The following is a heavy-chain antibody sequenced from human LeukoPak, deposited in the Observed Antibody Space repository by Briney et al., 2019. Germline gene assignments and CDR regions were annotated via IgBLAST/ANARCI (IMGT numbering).Heavy chain of an antibody. V-gene: IGHV3-7*01. CDR3: ARDAYGYSDYNGINY. CDR2: IKQDGSEK. D-gene: IGHD5-12*01. Sequence: ETLSLTCTVSGGSISSSSYYWGWIRQAPGKGLEWVANIKQDGSEKYYVDSVKGRFTISRDNAKNSLYLQMNSLRAEDTAVYYCARDAYGYSDYNGINYWGQGTLVTVSS. CDR1: GGSISSSSYY. J-gene: IGHJ4*02.